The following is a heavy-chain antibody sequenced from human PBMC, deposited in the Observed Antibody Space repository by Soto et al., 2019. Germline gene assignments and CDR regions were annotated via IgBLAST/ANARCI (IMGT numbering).Heavy chain of an antibody. J-gene: IGHJ4*02. CDR3: ARYTAAVTPGDY. D-gene: IGHD4-17*01. V-gene: IGHV3-33*01. Sequence: GGSLRLSCAASGFTFSSYGMHWVRQAPGKGLEWVAVIWYDGSNKYYADSVKGRFTISRDNSKNTLYLQMNSLRAEDTAVYYCARYTAAVTPGDYWGQGTLVTVSS. CDR1: GFTFSSYG. CDR2: IWYDGSNK.